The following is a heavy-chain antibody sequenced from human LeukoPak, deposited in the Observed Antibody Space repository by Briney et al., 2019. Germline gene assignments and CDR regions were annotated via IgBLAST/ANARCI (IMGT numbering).Heavy chain of an antibody. D-gene: IGHD1-26*01. CDR3: AKKEGVGGPFDY. J-gene: IGHJ4*02. V-gene: IGHV3-23*01. Sequence: GGTLRLSCAASGFTFSRYWMSWVRQAPGQGLEWVSAISGSGSSTYYADSVKGRFTISRDNSKNTLYLQMNSLRAEDTAVYYCAKKEGVGGPFDYWGQGALVTV. CDR1: GFTFSRYW. CDR2: ISGSGSST.